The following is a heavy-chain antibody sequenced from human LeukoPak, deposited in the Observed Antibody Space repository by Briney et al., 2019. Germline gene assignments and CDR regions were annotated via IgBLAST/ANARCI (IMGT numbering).Heavy chain of an antibody. CDR1: GYTFTGYY. CDR2: INPNSGGT. V-gene: IGHV1-2*06. Sequence: ASVKVSCKASGYTFTGYYMHWVRQAPGQGLEWMGRINPNSGGTNYAQKFQGRVTMTRDTSISTAYMELSRLRSDDTAVYYCARVLAAGSSYYGMDVWGQGTTVTVSS. J-gene: IGHJ6*02. D-gene: IGHD6-13*01. CDR3: ARVLAAGSSYYGMDV.